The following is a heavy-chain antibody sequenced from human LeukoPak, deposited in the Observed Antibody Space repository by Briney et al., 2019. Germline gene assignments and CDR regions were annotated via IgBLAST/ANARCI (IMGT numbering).Heavy chain of an antibody. CDR1: GASVSRNW. Sequence: SGTLSLTCTVSGASVSRNWWSWVRQPPGKGLEWIGEIHHSGGTNYNPSLKSRVTMSLDNSNNHFSLKLSSVTAADTAVYYCARDRDYGDAPFDYWGQGTLVTVSS. V-gene: IGHV4-4*02. CDR3: ARDRDYGDAPFDY. J-gene: IGHJ4*02. CDR2: IHHSGGT. D-gene: IGHD4-17*01.